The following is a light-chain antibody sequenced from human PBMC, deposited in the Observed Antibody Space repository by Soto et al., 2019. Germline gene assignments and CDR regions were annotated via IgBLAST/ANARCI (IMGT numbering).Light chain of an antibody. CDR1: MRDIGAYNL. CDR3: SSSTSRSSLI. V-gene: IGLV2-14*01. CDR2: EVR. Sequence: QSALTQPASVSGSPGQSITIFCAGTMRDIGAYNLVSWYQQHPGRAPQLIIYEVRNRPSGSSFRFSGSKSGNTASLTISGLQAEDEADYYCSSSTSRSSLIFGGGTKLTVL. J-gene: IGLJ2*01.